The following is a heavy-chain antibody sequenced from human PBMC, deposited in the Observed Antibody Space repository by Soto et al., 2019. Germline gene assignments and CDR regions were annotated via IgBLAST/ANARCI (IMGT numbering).Heavy chain of an antibody. D-gene: IGHD3-16*01. CDR1: GFTFSSYW. CDR2: IKQDGSEK. CDR3: ARDYDRTLDFDY. Sequence: EVRLVESGGGLVQPGGSLRLSCAASGFTFSSYWMSWVRQGPGKGLEWVANIKQDGSEKYFVDSVNGRFSISRDNAKNSLFLQMNSLRAEDTAVYYCARDYDRTLDFDYWGQGTLATVSS. V-gene: IGHV3-7*01. J-gene: IGHJ4*02.